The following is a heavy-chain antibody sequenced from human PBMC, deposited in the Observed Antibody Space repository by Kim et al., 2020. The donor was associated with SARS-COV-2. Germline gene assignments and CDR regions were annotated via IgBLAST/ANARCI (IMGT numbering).Heavy chain of an antibody. CDR1: GGTFSSYA. CDR3: ASVRIAVAGTPDAFDI. CDR2: IIPIFGTA. J-gene: IGHJ3*02. V-gene: IGHV1-69*13. Sequence: SVKVSCKASGGTFSSYAISWVRQAPGQGLEWMGGIIPIFGTANYAQKFQGRVTITADESTSTAYMELSSLRSEDTAVYYCASVRIAVAGTPDAFDIWGQGTMVTVSS. D-gene: IGHD6-19*01.